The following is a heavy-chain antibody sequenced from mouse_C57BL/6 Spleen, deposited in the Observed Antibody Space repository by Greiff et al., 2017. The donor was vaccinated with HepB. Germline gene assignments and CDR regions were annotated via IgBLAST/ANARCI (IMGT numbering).Heavy chain of an antibody. V-gene: IGHV1-18*01. CDR1: GYTFTDYN. CDR2: INPNNGGT. D-gene: IGHD2-4*01. Sequence: EVKLVESGPELVKPGASVKIPCKASGYTFTDYNMDWVKQSHGKSLEWIGDINPNNGGTIYNQKFKGKATLTVDKSSSTAYMELRSLTSEDTAVYYCARWNDYGGAWFAYWGQGTLVTVSA. CDR3: ARWNDYGGAWFAY. J-gene: IGHJ3*01.